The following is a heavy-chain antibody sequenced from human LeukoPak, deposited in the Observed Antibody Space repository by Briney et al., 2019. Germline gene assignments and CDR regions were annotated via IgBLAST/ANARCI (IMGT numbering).Heavy chain of an antibody. J-gene: IGHJ4*02. CDR2: IRQDGSVQ. V-gene: IGHV3-7*01. D-gene: IGHD1/OR15-1a*01. Sequence: GGSLRLPCAASGFTFSSYWMSWVRQAPGKGLEWVANIRQDGSVQNYVDSVKGRFTISRDNPKNSVYLQMSSLRAEDTAVYYCLVTTRSRGFDYWGQGTLVTVSS. CDR1: GFTFSSYW. CDR3: LVTTRSRGFDY.